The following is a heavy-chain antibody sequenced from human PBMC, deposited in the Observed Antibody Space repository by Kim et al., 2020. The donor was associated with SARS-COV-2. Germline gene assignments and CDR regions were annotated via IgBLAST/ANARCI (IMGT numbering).Heavy chain of an antibody. V-gene: IGHV4-39*07. CDR2: IYYSGST. Sequence: SETLSLTCTVSGGSISSSSYYWGWIRQPPGKGLEWIGSIYYSGSTYYNPSLKSRVTISVDTSKNLFSLKLSSVTAADTAVYYCARASRGAWFDPWGQGTLVTVSS. J-gene: IGHJ5*02. D-gene: IGHD3-16*01. CDR1: GGSISSSSYY. CDR3: ARASRGAWFDP.